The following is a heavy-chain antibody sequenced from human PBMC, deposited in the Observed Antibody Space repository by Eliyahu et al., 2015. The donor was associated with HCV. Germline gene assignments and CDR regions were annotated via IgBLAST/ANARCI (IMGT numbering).Heavy chain of an antibody. D-gene: IGHD5-24*01. CDR3: ARDLGFQMASVH. V-gene: IGHV1-2*02. Sequence: QVQLVQSGAEVKKPGASVKVSCKASGYSFTDYYIHWVRQAPGQGLEWMGWINPNSGGTNYAQKFQGRVTMTRDTSITTAYVEVSRLTSDDTAVYFCARDLGFQMASVHWGQGTLVTVSS. J-gene: IGHJ4*02. CDR2: INPNSGGT. CDR1: GYSFTDYY.